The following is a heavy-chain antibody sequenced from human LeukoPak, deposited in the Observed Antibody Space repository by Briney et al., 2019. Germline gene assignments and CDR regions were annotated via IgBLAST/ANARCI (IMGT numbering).Heavy chain of an antibody. CDR1: GGSLSTYY. D-gene: IGHD7-27*01. CDR3: ARLSGGY. CDR2: INYSGST. V-gene: IGHV4-59*01. Sequence: PSETLSLTCIVSGGSLSTYYWSWIRQPPGKGLEWIGYINYSGSTNYNPSLKSRVTISVDTSKNQFSLNVNSAAAADTAVYYCARLSGGYWGQGTLVTVSS. J-gene: IGHJ4*02.